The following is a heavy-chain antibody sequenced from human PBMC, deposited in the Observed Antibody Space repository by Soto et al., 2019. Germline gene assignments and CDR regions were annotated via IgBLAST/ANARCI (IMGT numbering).Heavy chain of an antibody. J-gene: IGHJ5*02. D-gene: IGHD2-2*01. CDR2: IKQDGSEK. CDR3: ARPRYCGSTTCYLFDP. CDR1: RFTFSSYW. V-gene: IGHV3-7*01. Sequence: EVQLVESGGTMVQPGGSLRLSCAASRFTFSSYWMSWVRQAPGKGLEWVANIKQDGSEKYYVDSVKGRFTISRDNARNSLYLQMNSVRAEDTAIYYCARPRYCGSTTCYLFDPWGQGTLVTVSS.